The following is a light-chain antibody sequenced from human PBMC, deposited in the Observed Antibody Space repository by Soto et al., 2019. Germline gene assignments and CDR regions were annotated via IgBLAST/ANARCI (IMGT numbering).Light chain of an antibody. V-gene: IGLV2-8*01. CDR2: EVS. CDR3: SSYAGSSSNSYV. CDR1: SSDVGDYNH. J-gene: IGLJ1*01. Sequence: QSALTQTPSASGSPGQSVTISCTGTSSDVGDYNHVSWYQQHPGKAPKLMIYEVSKRPSGVPDRFSGSKSGNTASLTVSGLQAEDEAAYYCSSYAGSSSNSYVFGTGTKVTVL.